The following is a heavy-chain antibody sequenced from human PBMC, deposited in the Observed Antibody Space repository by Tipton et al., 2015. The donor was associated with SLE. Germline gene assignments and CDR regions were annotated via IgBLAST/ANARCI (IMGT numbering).Heavy chain of an antibody. J-gene: IGHJ2*01. V-gene: IGHV3-30*14. Sequence: SLRLSCAASGFTFSSYAMHWVRQAPGKGLEWVAIISYDGSNKEYADSVKGRFTISRDNSNLYLQMNSLGAEDTAVYYCAGRGYSSSWSSFDVWGRGTLVTVSS. D-gene: IGHD6-13*01. CDR1: GFTFSSYA. CDR2: ISYDGSNK. CDR3: AGRGYSSSWSSFDV.